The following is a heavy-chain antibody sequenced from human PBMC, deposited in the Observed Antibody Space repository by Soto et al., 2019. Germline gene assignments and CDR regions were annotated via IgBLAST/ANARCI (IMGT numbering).Heavy chain of an antibody. Sequence: GASVKVSCKASGYSFISYGISWVRQAPGQGLEWMGWISAYNANTNYAQKLQGRVTMTTDTSTSTAYMELRSLRSDDTAVYYCARANSGSYHDAFDIWGQGTMVTV. J-gene: IGHJ3*02. V-gene: IGHV1-18*01. D-gene: IGHD1-26*01. CDR3: ARANSGSYHDAFDI. CDR2: ISAYNANT. CDR1: GYSFISYG.